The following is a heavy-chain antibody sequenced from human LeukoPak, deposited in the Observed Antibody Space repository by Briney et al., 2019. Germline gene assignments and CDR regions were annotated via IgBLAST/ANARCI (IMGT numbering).Heavy chain of an antibody. D-gene: IGHD4-17*01. J-gene: IGHJ3*02. CDR1: GYTFTSYY. CDR3: ARDRSLYGDYGNDAFDI. V-gene: IGHV1-46*01. Sequence: GASLKVSCKASGYTFTSYYMHWVRQAPGQGLEWMGIINPSGGSTSYAQKFQGRVTMTRDTSTSTVYMELSSLRSEDTAVYYCARDRSLYGDYGNDAFDIWGQGTMVTVSS. CDR2: INPSGGST.